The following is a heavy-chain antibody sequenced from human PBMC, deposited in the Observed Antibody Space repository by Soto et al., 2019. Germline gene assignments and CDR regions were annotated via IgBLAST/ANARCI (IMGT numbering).Heavy chain of an antibody. D-gene: IGHD2-2*01. Sequence: QVQLEQSGAEVKGPGSWEKASGKASGGGPSSYLTSGMRQPPGQGLEWMGGVTPIFGVEDYAVKFHGRLTIRADESTNTVYLELGSLTSEDTAIYYCARDRSTDRSRAMDVWGQGTTVTVSS. J-gene: IGHJ6*02. CDR1: GGGPSSYL. CDR2: VTPIFGVE. CDR3: ARDRSTDRSRAMDV. V-gene: IGHV1-69*01.